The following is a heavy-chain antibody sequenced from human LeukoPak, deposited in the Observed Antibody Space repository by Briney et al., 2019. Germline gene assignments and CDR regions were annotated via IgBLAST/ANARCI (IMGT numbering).Heavy chain of an antibody. CDR3: AKDRGGSGSYYYSAFDI. D-gene: IGHD3-10*01. CDR1: GFTFGNFA. J-gene: IGHJ3*02. CDR2: ISGGAYST. Sequence: GGSLRLSCAASGFTFGNFAMSWVRQAPGKGLEWVSLISGGAYSTYYADSVKGRFTISRDNSKNTLYLEMNSLRADDTAVYYCAKDRGGSGSYYYSAFDIWGQGTMVTVSS. V-gene: IGHV3-23*01.